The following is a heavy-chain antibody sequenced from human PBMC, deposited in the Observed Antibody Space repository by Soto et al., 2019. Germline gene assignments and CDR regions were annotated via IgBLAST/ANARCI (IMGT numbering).Heavy chain of an antibody. CDR3: TTTGTIDY. CDR2: IKSNSDGGTT. V-gene: IGHV3-15*01. D-gene: IGHD1-1*01. CDR1: GFTFSNAW. J-gene: IGHJ4*02. Sequence: EVQLVESGGGLVKPGGSLRLSCAASGFTFSNAWMTWVRQAPGKGLEWLGRIKSNSDGGTTYYAAPVEGRFTISRDDSTNTVYLQMNSLKTEDTAVYYCTTTGTIDYWGQGTLVTVSS.